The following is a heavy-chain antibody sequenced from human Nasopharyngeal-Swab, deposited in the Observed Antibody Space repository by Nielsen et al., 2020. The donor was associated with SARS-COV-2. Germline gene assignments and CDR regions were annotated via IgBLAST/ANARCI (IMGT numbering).Heavy chain of an antibody. J-gene: IGHJ6*01. D-gene: IGHD2-2*01. CDR3: ARVLSRTSPYGMDV. CDR1: GFTFNDYD. CDR2: VGTAGDT. Sequence: GGSLRLSCAPSGFTFNDYDIYWVRQTAGAGLEWVSSVGTAGDTHYQDSVQGRFTISRETAKNSVFLQMDSLRVGDTGIYFCARVLSRTSPYGMDVWGRGTQVTVSS. V-gene: IGHV3-13*01.